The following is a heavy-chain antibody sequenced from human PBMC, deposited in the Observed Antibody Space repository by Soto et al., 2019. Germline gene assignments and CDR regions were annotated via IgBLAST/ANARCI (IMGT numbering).Heavy chain of an antibody. V-gene: IGHV1-3*01. CDR1: GYTFTSYA. J-gene: IGHJ5*02. Sequence: ASVKVPCKASGYTFTSYALHWVRQAPGQRLEWMGWINGGNGNTKYSQKFQGRVTITRDTSASTGYMELNSLRSEDTAVYYCAGGALYASGWFDPWGQGTLVTVSS. D-gene: IGHD2-2*01. CDR3: AGGALYASGWFDP. CDR2: INGGNGNT.